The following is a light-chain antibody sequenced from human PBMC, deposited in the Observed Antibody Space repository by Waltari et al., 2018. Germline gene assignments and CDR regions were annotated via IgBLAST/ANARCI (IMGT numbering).Light chain of an antibody. CDR2: GTS. V-gene: IGKV3D-15*01. CDR1: QSVRST. Sequence: EIVMTQSPATLSLSLGESATLSCRASQSVRSTFAWFQQKPGQPPRLLIYGTSTRATGIPARFSGSGSGTEFSLTISSLQPEDFATYYCQQYDYWPWTFGQGTRVEAK. J-gene: IGKJ1*01. CDR3: QQYDYWPWT.